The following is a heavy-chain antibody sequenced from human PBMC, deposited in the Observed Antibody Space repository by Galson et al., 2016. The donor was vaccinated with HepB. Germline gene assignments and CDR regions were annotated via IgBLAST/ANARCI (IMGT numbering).Heavy chain of an antibody. D-gene: IGHD1-26*01. CDR1: GFTFSSFD. CDR3: ARDRGGSYCDY. Sequence: SLRLSCAASGFTFSSFDMHWVRQAPGKGLEWVAVIWYDGSNKYYADSVKGRFTISRDNSKNTLYLQMNSLRAEDTAVYYCARDRGGSYCDYWGQGTLVTVSS. J-gene: IGHJ4*02. V-gene: IGHV3-33*01. CDR2: IWYDGSNK.